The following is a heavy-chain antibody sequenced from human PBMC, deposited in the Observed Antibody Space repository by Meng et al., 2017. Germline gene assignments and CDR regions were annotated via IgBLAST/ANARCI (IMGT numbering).Heavy chain of an antibody. J-gene: IGHJ4*02. D-gene: IGHD6-13*01. CDR3: ARGYSSSWYTDY. V-gene: IGHV1-2*06. Sequence: QVQLGQAGAEVKKPGASVKVSCKASGSTFTGYYMHWGGQAPGQGLEWMGRINPNSGGTNYAQKFQGRVTMTRDTSISTAYMELSRLRSDDTAVYYCARGYSSSWYTDYWGQGTLVTVSS. CDR2: INPNSGGT. CDR1: GSTFTGYY.